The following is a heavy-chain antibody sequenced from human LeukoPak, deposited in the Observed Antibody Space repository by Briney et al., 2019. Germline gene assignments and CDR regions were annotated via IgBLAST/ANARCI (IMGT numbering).Heavy chain of an antibody. CDR1: GFTFSSYS. D-gene: IGHD5-12*01. Sequence: GGSPRLSCAASGFTFSSYSMNWVRQAPGKGLEWVSSISSSSTCIYYADSVKGRFTISRDNAKNSLYLQMNSLRAEDTAVYYCARDYSGYDLGLSYWGQGTLVTVSS. CDR3: ARDYSGYDLGLSY. CDR2: ISSSSTCI. V-gene: IGHV3-21*01. J-gene: IGHJ4*02.